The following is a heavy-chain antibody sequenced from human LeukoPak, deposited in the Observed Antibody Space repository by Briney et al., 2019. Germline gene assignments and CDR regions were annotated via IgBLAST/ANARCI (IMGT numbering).Heavy chain of an antibody. CDR3: ARGAARMVEMGTMISFEY. Sequence: GGSLRLSCAASGFTFSSYAMHWVRQAPGKGLEWVAVISYDGSNKKYADSVKGRFTISRVNSQKTLYLQMNSLRAEDAAVYYCARGAARMVEMGTMISFEYWGQGTLVTVSS. CDR2: ISYDGSNK. V-gene: IGHV3-30*04. CDR1: GFTFSSYA. J-gene: IGHJ4*02. D-gene: IGHD5-24*01.